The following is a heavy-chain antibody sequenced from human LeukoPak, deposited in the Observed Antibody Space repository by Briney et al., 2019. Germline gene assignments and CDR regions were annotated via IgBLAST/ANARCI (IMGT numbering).Heavy chain of an antibody. CDR1: GYTFTGYY. Sequence: ASVKVSCKASGYTFTGYYMHWVRQAPGQGLEWMGWINPNSGGTNYAQKFQGRVTMTRDTSISTAYMELSRLRSDDTAVYYCARDLGVVVPAAISDWFDPWGQGTLDTVSS. CDR2: INPNSGGT. J-gene: IGHJ5*02. V-gene: IGHV1-2*02. D-gene: IGHD2-2*01. CDR3: ARDLGVVVPAAISDWFDP.